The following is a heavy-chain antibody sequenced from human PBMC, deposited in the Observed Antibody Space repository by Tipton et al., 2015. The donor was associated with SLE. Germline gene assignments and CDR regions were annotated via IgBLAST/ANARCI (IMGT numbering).Heavy chain of an antibody. V-gene: IGHV3-66*02. CDR3: ARSSSGWYEVGYFQH. D-gene: IGHD6-19*01. CDR2: LYSDGST. J-gene: IGHJ1*01. Sequence: SLRLSCAASGFTVGSNYMSWVRQAPGKGLEWVSILYSDGSTYYADSVRGRFTISRDKSKNTLYLQMSSLRAEDTAVYYCARSSSGWYEVGYFQHWGQGTLVTVSS. CDR1: GFTVGSNY.